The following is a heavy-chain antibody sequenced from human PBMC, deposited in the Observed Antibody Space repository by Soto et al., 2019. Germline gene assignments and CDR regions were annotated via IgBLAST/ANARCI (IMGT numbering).Heavy chain of an antibody. Sequence: EVQLLESGGGLVQPGGSLRLSCAASGFTFSSYAMTWVRQAPGKGLEWVSAISGSGGSTYYADSVKGRFTISRDNSKNTLYLQMNSRRAEDTAVYYCAKATGLGGTGSLCFDYWGQGTLVTVSS. D-gene: IGHD1-1*01. V-gene: IGHV3-23*01. CDR2: ISGSGGST. CDR1: GFTFSSYA. J-gene: IGHJ4*02. CDR3: AKATGLGGTGSLCFDY.